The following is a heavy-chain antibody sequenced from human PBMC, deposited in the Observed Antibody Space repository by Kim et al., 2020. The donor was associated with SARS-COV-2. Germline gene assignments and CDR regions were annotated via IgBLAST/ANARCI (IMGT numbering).Heavy chain of an antibody. J-gene: IGHJ4*02. CDR3: ARYLRDGYNLSFNQVRVLYWFDY. CDR1: GGSISSGGYY. CDR2: IYYSGST. D-gene: IGHD5-12*01. V-gene: IGHV4-31*03. Sequence: SETLSLTCTVSGGSISSGGYYWSWIRQHPGKGLEWIGYIYYSGSTYYNPSLKSRVTISVDTSTNQFSLKLSSVTAADTAVYYCARYLRDGYNLSFNQVRVLYWFDYWGQGTLVTVSS.